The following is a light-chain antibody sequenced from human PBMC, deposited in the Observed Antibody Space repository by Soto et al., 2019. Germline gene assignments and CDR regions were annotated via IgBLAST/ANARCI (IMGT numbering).Light chain of an antibody. V-gene: IGKV2-28*01. J-gene: IGKJ3*01. CDR2: LGS. CDR1: QSLLHSNGYNY. CDR3: MQALQTVT. Sequence: DIVMTQSPLSLPVTPGEPASISCRSSQSLLHSNGYNYWDWYLQKPGQSPQLLTYLGSNRASGVPDRFSGSGSGTDFTLKIRRVEAEDVGVYYCMQALQTVTFGPGTKVEIK.